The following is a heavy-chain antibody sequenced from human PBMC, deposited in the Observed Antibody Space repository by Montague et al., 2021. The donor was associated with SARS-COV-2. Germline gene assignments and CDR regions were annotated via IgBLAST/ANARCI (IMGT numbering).Heavy chain of an antibody. D-gene: IGHD3-9*01. CDR2: INHSGST. CDR3: ASGAVFRYYDFLTGSRSYFDY. J-gene: IGHJ4*02. CDR1: GGSFSGYC. Sequence: SETLSLTCAVYGGSFSGYCWSWVRQPPGKGLEWIWEINHSGSTKXNSSLKSRGTISTGTSKNQFSLKMSSVSAADTAVYYCASGAVFRYYDFLTGSRSYFDYWGQGTLVTVSS. V-gene: IGHV4-34*04.